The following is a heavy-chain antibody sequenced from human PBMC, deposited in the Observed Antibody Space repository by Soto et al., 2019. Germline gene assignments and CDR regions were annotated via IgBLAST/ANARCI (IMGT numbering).Heavy chain of an antibody. CDR3: ARASLEMATTEGWFDP. D-gene: IGHD5-12*01. J-gene: IGHJ5*02. V-gene: IGHV1-69*13. Sequence: GXSVKVSFKASGGTFISYAISWVRQAPGQGLEWMGGIIPIFGTANYAQKFQGRVTITADESTSTAYMELSSLRSEDTAVYYCARASLEMATTEGWFDPWGQGTLVTVSS. CDR1: GGTFISYA. CDR2: IIPIFGTA.